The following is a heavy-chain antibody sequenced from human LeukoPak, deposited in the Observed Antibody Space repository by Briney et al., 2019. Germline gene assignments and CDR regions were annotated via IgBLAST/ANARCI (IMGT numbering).Heavy chain of an antibody. Sequence: SETLSLTCTVSGGSISSYYWSWIRQPPGKGLEWIGYIYYSGSTNYNPSLRSRVTISVDTSKNQFSLKLSSVTAADTAVYYCAREVDTAMVTVGTFDIWGQGTMVTVSS. CDR2: IYYSGST. CDR1: GGSISSYY. D-gene: IGHD5-18*01. V-gene: IGHV4-59*12. CDR3: AREVDTAMVTVGTFDI. J-gene: IGHJ3*02.